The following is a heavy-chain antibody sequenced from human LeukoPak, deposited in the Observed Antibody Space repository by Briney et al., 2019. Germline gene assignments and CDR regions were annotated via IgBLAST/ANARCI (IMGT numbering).Heavy chain of an antibody. J-gene: IGHJ4*02. V-gene: IGHV3-48*01. D-gene: IGHD3/OR15-3a*01. CDR1: GFTFSSFS. CDR2: ITLSSSVI. Sequence: GSLRLSCAASGFTFSSFSMSWVRQSPGKGLEWASYITLSSSVIYYADSVRGRFTISRDNAKNSLYLQMNSLRAEDTAVYYCARRGTGFIDYWGQGTLVTVSS. CDR3: ARRGTGFIDY.